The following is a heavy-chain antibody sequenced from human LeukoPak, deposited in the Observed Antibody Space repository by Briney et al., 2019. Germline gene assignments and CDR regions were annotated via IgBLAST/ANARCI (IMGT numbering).Heavy chain of an antibody. J-gene: IGHJ4*02. CDR2: IKQDGSEK. D-gene: IGHD6-13*01. CDR3: ARDQAYSSSAGDY. CDR1: GFTFSSYW. Sequence: GGSLRLSCAASGFTFSSYWMSWVRQAPGKGLEWVANIKQDGSEKYYVDSVKGRFTVSRDNAKNSLYLQMNSLRAEDTAVYYCARDQAYSSSAGDYWGQGTLVTVSS. V-gene: IGHV3-7*01.